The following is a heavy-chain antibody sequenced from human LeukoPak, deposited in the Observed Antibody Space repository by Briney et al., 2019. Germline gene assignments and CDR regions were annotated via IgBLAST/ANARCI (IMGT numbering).Heavy chain of an antibody. CDR3: AREENSGTDY. V-gene: IGHV3-7*01. CDR2: IKQDGSEK. D-gene: IGHD1-26*01. CDR1: GFTFRSYG. Sequence: GGTLGLSCAASGFTFRSYGMSWVRQAPGKGLEWVANIKQDGSEKYYVDSVKGRFTISRDNAKNSLYLQMNSLRAEDTAVYYCAREENSGTDYWGQGTLVTVSS. J-gene: IGHJ4*02.